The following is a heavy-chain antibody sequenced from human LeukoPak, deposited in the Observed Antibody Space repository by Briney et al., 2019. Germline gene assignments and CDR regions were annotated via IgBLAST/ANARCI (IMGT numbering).Heavy chain of an antibody. D-gene: IGHD3-22*01. CDR3: AKPYYDSLAGPFPFDY. Sequence: GGSLRLSCAASGFTFSSYWMSWVRQAPGKGLEWVANIKQDGSEKYYVDSVKGRFTISRDNAKNSLYLQMNSLRAEDTAVYYCAKPYYDSLAGPFPFDYWGQGTLVTVSS. J-gene: IGHJ4*02. V-gene: IGHV3-7*01. CDR2: IKQDGSEK. CDR1: GFTFSSYW.